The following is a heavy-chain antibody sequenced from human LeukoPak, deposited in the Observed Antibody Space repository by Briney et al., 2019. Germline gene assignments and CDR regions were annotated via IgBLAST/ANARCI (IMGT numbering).Heavy chain of an antibody. CDR1: GSSISDYY. J-gene: IGHJ4*02. Sequence: SETLSLTCTVSGSSISDYYWSWTRQPPGKGPEWIGYIYYRGSTNYNPSLKSRVSMSIDTSKNQFSLRLSSVTAADTAVYYCARLATYGDYSDWGQGTLVTVSS. V-gene: IGHV4-59*08. CDR3: ARLATYGDYSD. CDR2: IYYRGST. D-gene: IGHD4-17*01.